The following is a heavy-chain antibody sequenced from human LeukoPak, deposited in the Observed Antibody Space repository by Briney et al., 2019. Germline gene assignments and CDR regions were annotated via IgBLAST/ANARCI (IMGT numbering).Heavy chain of an antibody. CDR3: ATRDFCINTDFLY. CDR1: GASLSSGNW. D-gene: IGHD3-3*01. J-gene: IGHJ4*02. Sequence: SGTLSLTCTVSGASLSSGNWWTWVRQPPGKGLEWIGEIYHSGRTNYNPALKSRVTISLDKSNNKFSLRLTSVTAADTAVYYCATRDFCINTDFLYWGQGSLVTVSS. V-gene: IGHV4-4*02. CDR2: IYHSGRT.